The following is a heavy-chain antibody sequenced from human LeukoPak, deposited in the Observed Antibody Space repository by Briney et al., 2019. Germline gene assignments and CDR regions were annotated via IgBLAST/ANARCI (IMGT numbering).Heavy chain of an antibody. Sequence: ASETLSLTCTVSGDSISGFYWTWIRQPAGKGLEWIGHIYSTGSTDYNPSLKSRVTMSVDTSNNLFSLNLTSVTAADTAVYSCARGSPSSNYSYYMDIWGKGTTVTVSS. CDR3: ARGSPSSNYSYYMDI. CDR2: IYSTGST. J-gene: IGHJ6*03. CDR1: GDSISGFY. V-gene: IGHV4-4*07.